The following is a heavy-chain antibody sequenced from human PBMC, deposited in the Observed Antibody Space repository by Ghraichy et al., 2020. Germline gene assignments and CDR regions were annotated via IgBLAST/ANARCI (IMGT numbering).Heavy chain of an antibody. D-gene: IGHD6-13*01. CDR1: GFTFSSYA. J-gene: IGHJ4*02. Sequence: GGSLRLSCAASGFTFSSYAMHWVRQAPGKGLEWVAVISYDGSNKYYADSVKGRFTISRDNSKNTLYLQMNSLRAEDTAVYYCARDKTVGEQLVYFDYWGQGTLVTVSS. CDR2: ISYDGSNK. V-gene: IGHV3-30-3*01. CDR3: ARDKTVGEQLVYFDY.